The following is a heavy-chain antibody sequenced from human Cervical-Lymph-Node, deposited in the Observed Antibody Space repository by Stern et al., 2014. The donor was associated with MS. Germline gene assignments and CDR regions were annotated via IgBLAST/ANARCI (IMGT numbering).Heavy chain of an antibody. J-gene: IGHJ4*02. CDR1: GYTFTSYG. D-gene: IGHD3-3*01. CDR3: ARESTAGYDFWSGSDYFDY. Sequence: QVQLVQSGAEVKKPGASVKVSCKASGYTFTSYGISWVRQAPGQGLEWMGWISAYNGNTNYAQKLQGRVTMTTDTSTSTAYMELRSLRSDDTAVYYCARESTAGYDFWSGSDYFDYWGQGTLVTVSS. CDR2: ISAYNGNT. V-gene: IGHV1-18*01.